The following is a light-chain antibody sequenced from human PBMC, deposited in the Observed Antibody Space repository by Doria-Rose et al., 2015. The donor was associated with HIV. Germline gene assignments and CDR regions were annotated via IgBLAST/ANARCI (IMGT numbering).Light chain of an antibody. CDR2: AAS. CDR1: QNINRF. J-gene: IGKJ1*01. CDR3: QQSFSTPRT. Sequence: DIRMTQSPSSLSASVGDRVTITCRASQNINRFLNWYQQKPGKVPKVLIYAASSLQSGVPSRFSGSGSGTDFTPTISSLQPEDFATYYCQQSFSTPRTFGQGTKVEIK. V-gene: IGKV1-39*01.